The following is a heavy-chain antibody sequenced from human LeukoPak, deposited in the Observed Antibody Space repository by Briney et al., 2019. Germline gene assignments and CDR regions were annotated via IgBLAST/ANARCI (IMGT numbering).Heavy chain of an antibody. D-gene: IGHD3-22*01. CDR3: ARGGLYYYDSSGYYRSYYMDV. V-gene: IGHV1-18*01. CDR2: ISAYNGNT. J-gene: IGHJ6*03. CDR1: GYTFASYD. Sequence: GASVKVSCKASGYTFASYDITWVRQATGQGLEWMGWISAYNGNTNYAQKLQGRVTMTTDTSTSTAYMELRSLRSDDTAVYYCARGGLYYYDSSGYYRSYYMDVWGKGTTVTVSS.